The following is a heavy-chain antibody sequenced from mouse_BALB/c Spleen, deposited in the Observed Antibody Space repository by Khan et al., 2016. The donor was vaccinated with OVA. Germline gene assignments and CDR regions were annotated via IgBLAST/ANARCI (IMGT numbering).Heavy chain of an antibody. J-gene: IGHJ2*01. CDR1: GYSITSDYA. CDR3: ARIYGGDFDY. CDR2: ISSSGST. D-gene: IGHD1-1*01. Sequence: EVKLLESGPGLVKPSQSLSLTCTVTGYSITSDYAWNWIRQFPGNKLEWMGYISSSGSTNYNPALKSRISITRDTSKNQFFLQLNSVTIEDTATYYCARIYGGDFDYWGQGTTLTVSS. V-gene: IGHV3-2*02.